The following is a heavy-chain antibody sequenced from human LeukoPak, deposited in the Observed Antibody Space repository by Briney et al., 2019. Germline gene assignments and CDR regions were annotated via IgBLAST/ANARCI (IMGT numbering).Heavy chain of an antibody. J-gene: IGHJ4*02. V-gene: IGHV4-61*08. CDR3: ARGSSTSCWAFGY. D-gene: IGHD2-2*01. Sequence: SQTLSLTCTVSGVSISSGGYYWSWIRQPPGKGLEWIGYIYYSGSTNYNPSLKSRVTISVDTSKNQFSLKLSSVTAADTAVYYCARGSSTSCWAFGYWGQGTLVTVSS. CDR1: GVSISSGGYY. CDR2: IYYSGST.